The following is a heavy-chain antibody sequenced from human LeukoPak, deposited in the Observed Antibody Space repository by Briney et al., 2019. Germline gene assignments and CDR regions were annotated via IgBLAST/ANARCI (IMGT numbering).Heavy chain of an antibody. J-gene: IGHJ3*02. D-gene: IGHD1-1*01. Sequence: SETLSLTCTVSGYSISSGYYWGWIRQPPGKGLEWIGSIYHSGSTYYNPSLKSRVTISVDTSKNQFSLKLSSVTAADTAVYYCLKTGTTKQRAFDIWGQGTMVTVSS. CDR1: GYSISSGYY. CDR2: IYHSGST. V-gene: IGHV4-38-2*02. CDR3: LKTGTTKQRAFDI.